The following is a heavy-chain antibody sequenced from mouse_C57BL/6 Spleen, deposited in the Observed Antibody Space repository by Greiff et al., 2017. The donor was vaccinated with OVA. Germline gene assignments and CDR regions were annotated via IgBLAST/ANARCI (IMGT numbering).Heavy chain of an antibody. Sequence: EVKLVESGAGLVKPGGSLKLSCAASGFTFSSYAMSWVRQTPEKRLEWVAYISSGGDYIYYADTVKGRFTISRDNARNTLYLQMSSLKSKDTAMYYCTRDGGLRHAMDYWGQGTSVTVSS. CDR2: ISSGGDYI. CDR3: TRDGGLRHAMDY. J-gene: IGHJ4*01. CDR1: GFTFSSYA. D-gene: IGHD2-4*01. V-gene: IGHV5-9-1*02.